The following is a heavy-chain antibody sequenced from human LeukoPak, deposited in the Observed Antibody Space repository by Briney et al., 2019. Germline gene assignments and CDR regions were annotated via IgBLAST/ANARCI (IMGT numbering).Heavy chain of an antibody. V-gene: IGHV1-18*01. CDR3: SRDWGTAGDISDI. D-gene: IGHD1-1*01. J-gene: IGHJ3*02. CDR2: SSTGNRDP. CDR1: GYRFTDFG. Sequence: ASVKVSCKAGGYRFTDFGISWLRQAPGQGLAWMGWSSTGNRDPEYAQKFKGRVTVSTDTSTTTAYMELRSLRLDDTALYFCSRDWGTAGDISDIWGQGTMITVSS.